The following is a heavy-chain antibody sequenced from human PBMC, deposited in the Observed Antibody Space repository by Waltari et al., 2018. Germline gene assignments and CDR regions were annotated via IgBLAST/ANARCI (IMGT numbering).Heavy chain of an antibody. CDR2: ISYDGSNK. V-gene: IGHV3-30*18. Sequence: QVQLVESGGGVVQPGRSLRLSCAASGFTFSSYVMHWVRQAPGKGLEWVAVISYDGSNKYYADSVKGRFTISRDNSKNTLYLQMNSLRAEDTAVYYCAKGSGRGYYYYYMDVWGKGTTVTVSS. CDR1: GFTFSSYV. CDR3: AKGSGRGYYYYYMDV. D-gene: IGHD1-26*01. J-gene: IGHJ6*03.